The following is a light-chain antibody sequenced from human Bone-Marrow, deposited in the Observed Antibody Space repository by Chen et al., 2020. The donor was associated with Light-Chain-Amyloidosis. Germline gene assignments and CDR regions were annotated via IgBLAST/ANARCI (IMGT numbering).Light chain of an antibody. CDR2: EVS. V-gene: IGLV2-14*01. CDR3: ISHTSSGTLWV. J-gene: IGLJ3*02. Sequence: QSALTQPASVSGSPGQSITISCTGTSSDVGGYNLVSWYQQYPGKAPKLMIYEVSNRPSGVSNRFSGSKSGNTASLTISGLQAEDEADYHCISHTSSGTLWVFGGGTKLTVL. CDR1: SSDVGGYNL.